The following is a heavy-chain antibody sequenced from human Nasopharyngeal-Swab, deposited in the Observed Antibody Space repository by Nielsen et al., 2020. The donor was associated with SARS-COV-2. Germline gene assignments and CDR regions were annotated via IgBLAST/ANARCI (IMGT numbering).Heavy chain of an antibody. J-gene: IGHJ4*02. Sequence: SLKISCAVSEFTFSDYGMHWVRQAPGKGLEWVSGISWNSGSIGYADSVKGRFTISRDNARNSLYLQMNSLRGEDTALYYCAKEDSSSSVPDYWGQGTLVTVSS. CDR1: EFTFSDYG. V-gene: IGHV3-9*01. CDR3: AKEDSSSSVPDY. D-gene: IGHD6-6*01. CDR2: ISWNSGSI.